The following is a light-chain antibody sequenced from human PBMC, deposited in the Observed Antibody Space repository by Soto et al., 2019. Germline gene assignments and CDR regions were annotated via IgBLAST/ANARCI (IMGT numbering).Light chain of an antibody. J-gene: IGLJ1*01. V-gene: IGLV2-14*01. CDR1: SSDVGGYNY. CDR3: SSYKTRSSYV. Sequence: QSVLTQPASVSGSPGQSITISCAGTSSDVGGYNYVSWYQQHAGKAPKLMIYEVRNRPSGVSNRFSGSKSGNTASLTISGLQNGDEADYYCSSYKTRSSYVFGTQTKVTV. CDR2: EVR.